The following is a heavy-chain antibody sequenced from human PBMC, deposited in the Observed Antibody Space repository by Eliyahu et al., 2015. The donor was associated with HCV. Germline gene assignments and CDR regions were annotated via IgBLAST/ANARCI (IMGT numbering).Heavy chain of an antibody. D-gene: IGHD6-19*01. Sequence: EVQLVESGGGLVKPGGSLXLSCAASGFTFSXYSLXWVRQTPGKGLDWVSSISSSSNYIYYADSVKGRFTVSRDNAKNSLYLQMNSLRAEDTAVYYCASRIAVAAEERYYYYYGMDVWGQGTTVTVSS. CDR2: ISSSSNYI. CDR1: GFTFSXYS. J-gene: IGHJ6*02. CDR3: ASRIAVAAEERYYYYYGMDV. V-gene: IGHV3-21*01.